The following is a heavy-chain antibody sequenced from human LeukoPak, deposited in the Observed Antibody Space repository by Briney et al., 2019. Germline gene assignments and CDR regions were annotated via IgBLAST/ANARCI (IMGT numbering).Heavy chain of an antibody. CDR2: ISSSSSTI. CDR3: ARVTPSDY. Sequence: GGSLRLSCAASGFTFSSYEMNWVRQAPGKGLEWVSYISSSSSTIYYADSVKGRFTISRDNAKNSLYLQMNSLRAEDTAVYYCARVTPSDYWGQGTLVTVSS. J-gene: IGHJ4*02. CDR1: GFTFSSYE. V-gene: IGHV3-48*01. D-gene: IGHD2-21*02.